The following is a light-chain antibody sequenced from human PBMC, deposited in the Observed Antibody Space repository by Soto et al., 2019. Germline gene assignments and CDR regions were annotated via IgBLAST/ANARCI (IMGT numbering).Light chain of an antibody. CDR1: QGISNF. CDR3: QKYSSVIA. Sequence: DIQMTQSPSSLSASVGDRVTITCRASQGISNFLAWYQQKPVKVPKLLISAASTLQSGVPSRFSGSGSGTDFTLTITSLQPEDVATYYCQKYSSVIAFGPGTRLEI. V-gene: IGKV1-27*01. CDR2: AAS. J-gene: IGKJ5*01.